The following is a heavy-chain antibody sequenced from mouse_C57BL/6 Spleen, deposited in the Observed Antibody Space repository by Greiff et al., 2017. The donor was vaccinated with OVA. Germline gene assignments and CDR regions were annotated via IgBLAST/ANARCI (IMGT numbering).Heavy chain of an antibody. J-gene: IGHJ2*01. CDR2: IDPSDSYT. CDR3: AREELGRRDY. V-gene: IGHV1-59*01. D-gene: IGHD4-1*01. Sequence: QVQLQQPGAELVRPGTSVKLSCKASGYTFTSYWMHWVKQRPGQGLEWIGVIDPSDSYTNYNQKFKGKATLTVDTSSSTAYMQLSSLTSEDSAVYYCAREELGRRDYWGQGTTLTVSS. CDR1: GYTFTSYW.